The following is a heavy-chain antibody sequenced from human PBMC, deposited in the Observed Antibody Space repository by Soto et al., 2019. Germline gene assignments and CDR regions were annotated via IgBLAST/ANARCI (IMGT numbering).Heavy chain of an antibody. J-gene: IGHJ4*02. V-gene: IGHV3-9*01. CDR1: GFTFDDYD. D-gene: IGHD6-19*01. CDR2: ISWNSGRI. Sequence: GGSLRLSCAGSGFTFDDYDMHWVRQVPGKGLGWVSGISWNSGRIAYADSVKGRFTISRDNAKNSLYLQMNTLRVADTALYYCAKEIGPNGVAGSGWYGFDYWGQGALVTVSS. CDR3: AKEIGPNGVAGSGWYGFDY.